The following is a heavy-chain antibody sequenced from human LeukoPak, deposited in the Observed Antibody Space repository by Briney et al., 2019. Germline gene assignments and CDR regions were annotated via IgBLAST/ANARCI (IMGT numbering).Heavy chain of an antibody. CDR3: ARDQGYCSSTSCYRDYYYGMDV. D-gene: IGHD2-2*02. J-gene: IGHJ6*02. Sequence: GGSLRLSCAASGFTFSSYSMNWVRQAPGKGLEWVSYISSSSSNIYYADSVKGRFTISRDNAKNSLYLQMNSLRDEDTAVYYCARDQGYCSSTSCYRDYYYGMDVWGQGTTVTVSS. V-gene: IGHV3-48*02. CDR2: ISSSSSNI. CDR1: GFTFSSYS.